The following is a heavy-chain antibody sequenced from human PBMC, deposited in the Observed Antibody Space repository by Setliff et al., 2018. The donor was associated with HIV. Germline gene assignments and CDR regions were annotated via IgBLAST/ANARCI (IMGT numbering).Heavy chain of an antibody. Sequence: ASVKVSCKVSGYTLSELSMHWVRQAPGEGLEWMGGFDPEDGETIYAQKFQGRVTMTTDTSTSTAYMELRSLRSDDTAVYYCVRDGRAAAGTPRNWFDPWGQGTLVT. D-gene: IGHD6-13*01. CDR2: FDPEDGET. J-gene: IGHJ5*02. V-gene: IGHV1-24*01. CDR1: GYTLSELS. CDR3: VRDGRAAAGTPRNWFDP.